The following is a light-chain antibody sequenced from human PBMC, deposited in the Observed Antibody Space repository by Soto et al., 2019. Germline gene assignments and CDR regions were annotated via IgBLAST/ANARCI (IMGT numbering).Light chain of an antibody. Sequence: SYERTQSPSVSVAPGQTAMMTCGVNNNGGKSVHWYQQKPGQAPVLVIYYDSDRPSGIPERFSGSNSGNTATLTISRVEAGDEADYYCQVWDSSSDHPVVFGRGTKLTVL. CDR1: NNGGKS. J-gene: IGLJ2*01. V-gene: IGLV3-21*04. CDR2: YDS. CDR3: QVWDSSSDHPVV.